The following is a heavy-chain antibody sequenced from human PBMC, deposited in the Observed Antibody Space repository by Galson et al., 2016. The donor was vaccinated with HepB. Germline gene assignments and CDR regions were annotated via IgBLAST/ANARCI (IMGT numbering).Heavy chain of an antibody. CDR2: SVPILGIT. Sequence: SVKVSCKASGGTFNTHSITWVRQAPGQGLEWLGWSVPILGITNYAHNFQGRVTITADKSTNTAYVELSSLTSEDTAVYYCARKNCSGGTCSFPADYYGMDVWGQGTTVTGSS. D-gene: IGHD2-15*01. CDR1: GGTFNTHS. V-gene: IGHV1-69*10. CDR3: ARKNCSGGTCSFPADYYGMDV. J-gene: IGHJ6*02.